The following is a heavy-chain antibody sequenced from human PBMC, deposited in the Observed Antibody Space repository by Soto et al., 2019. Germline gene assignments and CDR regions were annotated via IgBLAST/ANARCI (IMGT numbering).Heavy chain of an antibody. D-gene: IGHD2-2*01. V-gene: IGHV4-30-4*01. Sequence: KPSETLSLTCTVSGGSISSGDYYWSWIRQPPGKGLEWIGYIYYTGSTYYTPSLKSRLTISIDRSKNHFSLNLTSATAADTAVYFCARYQKGPFDHWGQGTLVTVSS. CDR2: IYYTGST. CDR1: GGSISSGDYY. CDR3: ARYQKGPFDH. J-gene: IGHJ4*02.